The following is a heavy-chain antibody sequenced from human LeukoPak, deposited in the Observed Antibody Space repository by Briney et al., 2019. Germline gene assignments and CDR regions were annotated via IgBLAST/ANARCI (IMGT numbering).Heavy chain of an antibody. V-gene: IGHV1-8*01. CDR1: GYTFTSYE. J-gene: IGHJ4*02. D-gene: IGHD4-17*01. CDR3: ARSLHDYGDYVC. Sequence: ASVKVSCKASGYTFTSYEINWVRQATGQGLEWMGWMNPNSGNTGYAQKFQGRVTMTRNTSISTAYMELNSLRSEDTAVYYCARSLHDYGDYVCWGQGTLVTVSS. CDR2: MNPNSGNT.